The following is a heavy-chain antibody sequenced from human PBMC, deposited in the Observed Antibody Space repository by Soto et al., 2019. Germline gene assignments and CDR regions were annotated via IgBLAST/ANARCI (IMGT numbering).Heavy chain of an antibody. CDR2: IYPGDSDT. CDR3: ARKGYSGYDYGAFDI. J-gene: IGHJ3*02. V-gene: IGHV5-51*01. D-gene: IGHD5-12*01. CDR1: GYSFTSYW. Sequence: PGESLKISSKGSGYSFTSYWSGWVRQMPGKGLEWMGIIYPGDSDTRYSPSFQGQVTISADKSISTAYLQWSSLKASDTAMYYCARKGYSGYDYGAFDIWGQGTMVTVSS.